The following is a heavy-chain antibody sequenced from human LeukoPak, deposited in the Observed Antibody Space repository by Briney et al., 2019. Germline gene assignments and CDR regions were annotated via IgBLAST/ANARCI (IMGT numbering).Heavy chain of an antibody. D-gene: IGHD2-15*01. CDR3: ASDLGSGGTYYYYYGMDV. J-gene: IGHJ6*02. Sequence: ASVKVSCKASGYTFTSYYMHWVRQAPGQGLEWMGIINPSGGSTSYAQKFQGRVTMTRDTSISTAYMELSRLRSDDTAVYYCASDLGSGGTYYYYYGMDVWGQGTTVTVSS. CDR2: INPSGGST. V-gene: IGHV1-46*01. CDR1: GYTFTSYY.